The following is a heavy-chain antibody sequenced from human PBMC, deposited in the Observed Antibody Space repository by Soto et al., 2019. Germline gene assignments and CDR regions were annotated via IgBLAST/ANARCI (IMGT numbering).Heavy chain of an antibody. Sequence: PSETLSLTCTFSGGSISSGGYYWSWIRQHPEKGLERIEHNYYSGSTYDNPSLNSRVTISVDTSKNQFSLKLSSVTAADTAVYYCARSRFLEWTPRPDWFDPWGQGTLVTVSS. CDR3: ARSRFLEWTPRPDWFDP. CDR1: GGSISSGGYY. D-gene: IGHD3-3*01. CDR2: NYYSGST. V-gene: IGHV4-31*03. J-gene: IGHJ5*02.